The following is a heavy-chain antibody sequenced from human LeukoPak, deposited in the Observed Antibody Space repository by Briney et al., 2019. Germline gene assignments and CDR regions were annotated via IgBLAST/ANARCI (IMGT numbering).Heavy chain of an antibody. CDR1: GGTFSSYA. D-gene: IGHD2-2*02. J-gene: IGHJ5*02. V-gene: IGHV1-69*13. Sequence: SVKVSCKASGGTFSSYAISWVRQAPGQELEWMGGIIPIFGTANYAQKFQGRVTITADESTSTAYMELSSLRSEDTAVYYCARAKDIVVVPAAIPENWFDPWGQGTLDTVSS. CDR2: IIPIFGTA. CDR3: ARAKDIVVVPAAIPENWFDP.